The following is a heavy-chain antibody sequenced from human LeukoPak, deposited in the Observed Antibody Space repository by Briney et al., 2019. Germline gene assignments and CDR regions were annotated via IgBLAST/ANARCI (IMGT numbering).Heavy chain of an antibody. J-gene: IGHJ4*02. CDR3: ASGIAQWLDYYFDY. V-gene: IGHV1-69*13. CDR2: IIPIFGTA. D-gene: IGHD6-19*01. Sequence: ASVKVSCKASGGTFSSYAISWVRQALGQGLEWMGGIIPIFGTANYAQKFQGRVTITADESTSTAHMELSSLRSEDTAVYYCASGIAQWLDYYFDYWGQGTLVTVSS. CDR1: GGTFSSYA.